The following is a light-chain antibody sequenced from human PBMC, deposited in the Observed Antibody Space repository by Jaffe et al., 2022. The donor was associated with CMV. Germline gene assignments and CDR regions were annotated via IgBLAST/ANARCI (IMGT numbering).Light chain of an antibody. CDR2: KDS. J-gene: IGLJ3*02. CDR1: ALPKQY. V-gene: IGLV3-25*03. Sequence: SYELTQPPSVSVSPGQTARITCSGDALPKQYAYWYQQKPGQAPVLVIYKDSERPSGIPERFSGSSSGTIVTLTIRGVQAEDEADYYCQSVDSSGTYKVFGGGTKLTVL. CDR3: QSVDSSGTYKV.